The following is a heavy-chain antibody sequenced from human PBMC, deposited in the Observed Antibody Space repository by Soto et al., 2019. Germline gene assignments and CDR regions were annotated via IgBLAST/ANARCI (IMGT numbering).Heavy chain of an antibody. J-gene: IGHJ4*02. CDR1: GFTFSSYA. D-gene: IGHD2-15*01. CDR2: ISGSGGST. V-gene: IGHV3-23*01. CDR3: AKEHCSGGSCYEFDY. Sequence: PGGSLRLSCAASGFTFSSYAMSWVHQAPGKGLEWVSAISGSGGSTYYADSVKGRFTISRDNSKNTLYLQMNSLRAEDTAVYYCAKEHCSGGSCYEFDYWGQGTLVTVSS.